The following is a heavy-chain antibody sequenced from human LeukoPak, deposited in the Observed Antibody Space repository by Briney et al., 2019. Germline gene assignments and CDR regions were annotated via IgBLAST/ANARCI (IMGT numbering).Heavy chain of an antibody. CDR2: IYYSGST. D-gene: IGHD6-13*01. CDR3: ATGLQSSWYRPYFDY. CDR1: GGSISSYY. V-gene: IGHV4-59*01. Sequence: SETLSLTCTVSGGSISSYYWSWIRQPSGKGLEWIGYIYYSGSTNYNPSLKSRVTISVDTSKNQFSLKLSSVTAADTAMYYCATGLQSSWYRPYFDYWGQGTLVTVSS. J-gene: IGHJ4*02.